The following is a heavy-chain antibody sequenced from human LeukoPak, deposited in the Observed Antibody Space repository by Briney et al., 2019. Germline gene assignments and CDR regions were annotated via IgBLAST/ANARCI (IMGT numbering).Heavy chain of an antibody. V-gene: IGHV3-21*01. Sequence: GGSLRLSCAASRFTFSCYSVNWVRQAPGQGLGWVSSISSSSSYIYYADSVKGRFTISRDNAQNSLYLQMNSLRAEETAGCYCARDPKGGGYCSSTSCYGWGQGTLVTVSS. CDR1: RFTFSCYS. CDR2: ISSSSSYI. D-gene: IGHD2-2*03. CDR3: ARDPKGGGYCSSTSCYG. J-gene: IGHJ4*02.